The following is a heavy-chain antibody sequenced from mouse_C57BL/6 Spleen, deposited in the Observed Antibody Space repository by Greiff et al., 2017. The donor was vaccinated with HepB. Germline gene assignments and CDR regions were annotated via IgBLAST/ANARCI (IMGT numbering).Heavy chain of an antibody. CDR3: ARVMRRHYYGSSYDYFDY. J-gene: IGHJ2*01. D-gene: IGHD1-1*01. CDR2: IWWDDDK. Sequence: QVTLKESGPGILQPSQTLSLTCSFSGFSLSTFGMGVGWIRQPSGKGLEWLAHIWWDDDKYYNTALKSRLTISKDTSKNQVFLKIANVDTADTATYYCARVMRRHYYGSSYDYFDYWGQGTTLTVSS. CDR1: GFSLSTFGMG. V-gene: IGHV8-8*01.